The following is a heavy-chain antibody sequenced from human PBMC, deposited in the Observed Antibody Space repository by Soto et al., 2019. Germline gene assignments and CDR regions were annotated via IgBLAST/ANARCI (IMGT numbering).Heavy chain of an antibody. CDR3: ATDYGDYQKYYYYGTDV. J-gene: IGHJ6*02. V-gene: IGHV3-33*01. CDR1: GFTFSSYG. CDR2: IWYDGSNK. D-gene: IGHD4-17*01. Sequence: QVQLVESGGGVVQPGRSLRLSCAASGFTFSSYGMHWVRQAPGKGLEWVAVIWYDGSNKYYADSVKGRFTISRDNSKNTLYLQMNSLRAEDTAVYYCATDYGDYQKYYYYGTDVWGQGTTVTVSS.